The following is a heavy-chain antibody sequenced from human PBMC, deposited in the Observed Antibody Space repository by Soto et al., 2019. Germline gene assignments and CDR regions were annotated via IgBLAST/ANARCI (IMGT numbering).Heavy chain of an antibody. J-gene: IGHJ6*02. Sequence: PGESLKISCKGSGYSFTSYWIGWVRQMPGKGLEWMGIIYPGDSDTRYSPSFQGQVTISADKSISTAYLQWSSLKASDTAMYYCARIGFNSNPLGYYYGTDVWGQGTTVTVSS. CDR1: GYSFTSYW. D-gene: IGHD4-4*01. CDR3: ARIGFNSNPLGYYYGTDV. V-gene: IGHV5-51*01. CDR2: IYPGDSDT.